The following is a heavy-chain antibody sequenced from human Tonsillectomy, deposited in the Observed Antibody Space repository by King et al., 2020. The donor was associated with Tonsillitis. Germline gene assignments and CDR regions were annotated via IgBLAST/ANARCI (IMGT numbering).Heavy chain of an antibody. V-gene: IGHV3-48*01. CDR2: ISRISGTI. D-gene: IGHD7-27*01. J-gene: IGHJ4*02. CDR1: GFIFSGYS. Sequence: VQLVESGGGLVQPGGSLRLSCAASGFIFSGYSMNWVRQAPGKGLEWVSYISRISGTIYYADSVKGRFTISRDTAKSSLYLQMNSLRAEDTAVYYWSIDATPTSWGYYFDFWGQGTLVTVSS. CDR3: SIDATPTSWGYYFDF.